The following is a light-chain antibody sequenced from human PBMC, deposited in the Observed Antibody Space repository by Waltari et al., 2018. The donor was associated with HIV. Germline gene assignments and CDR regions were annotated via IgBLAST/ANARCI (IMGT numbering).Light chain of an antibody. V-gene: IGKV3-15*01. CDR1: QNINNT. CDR2: GAS. Sequence: EIVMTQSPATLSASPGERGTLSCRASQNINNTLAWYQLKPGQAPRLLISGASTRATGIPARFSGSGSGTDFTLNIGTLQSEDFAVYYCQQYNKWPRTFGRGTKVEIK. J-gene: IGKJ4*01. CDR3: QQYNKWPRT.